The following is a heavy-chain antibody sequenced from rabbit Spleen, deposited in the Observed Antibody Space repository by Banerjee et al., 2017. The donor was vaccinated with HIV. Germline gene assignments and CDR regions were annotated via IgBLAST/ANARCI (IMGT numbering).Heavy chain of an antibody. V-gene: IGHV1S40*01. J-gene: IGHJ2*01. CDR2: IDTNDGDT. Sequence: QSLEESGGDLVKPGGTLTLTCKASGFSFSDGYWICWVRQAPGKRPEWIACIDTNDGDTDYANWPKGRFTISKTSSTTVTLQMTSLTAADTATYFCARNYVNAFDPWGQGTLVTVS. CDR1: GFSFSDGYW. CDR3: ARNYVNAFDP. D-gene: IGHD1-1*01.